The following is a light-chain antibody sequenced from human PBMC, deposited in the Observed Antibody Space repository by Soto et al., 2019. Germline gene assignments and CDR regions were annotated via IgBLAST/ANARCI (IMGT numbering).Light chain of an antibody. CDR1: QSFRGL. CDR3: QQRHMWPIT. Sequence: EVVLTQSPDTLSLSPGERATLSCRASQSFRGLLAWYQQKPGQAPRLLIYDAYNRATGIPPRFSGSGSGKDFTLTISSLEPEDSAVYYCQQRHMWPITFGQGTRLEIK. V-gene: IGKV3-11*01. CDR2: DAY. J-gene: IGKJ5*01.